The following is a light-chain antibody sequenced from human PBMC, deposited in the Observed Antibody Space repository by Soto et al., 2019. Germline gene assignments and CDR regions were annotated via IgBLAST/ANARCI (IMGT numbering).Light chain of an antibody. CDR1: QSVTSNY. Sequence: EIVLTQSPGTLSLSPGERATLSCRASQSVTSNYLAWYQQKPGQAPRLLIYGASSRATGIPDRFSGSVSWTDFTLTISRLEPEDFAVYYCQQYGSSPITFGQGTRLEIK. J-gene: IGKJ5*01. V-gene: IGKV3-20*01. CDR2: GAS. CDR3: QQYGSSPIT.